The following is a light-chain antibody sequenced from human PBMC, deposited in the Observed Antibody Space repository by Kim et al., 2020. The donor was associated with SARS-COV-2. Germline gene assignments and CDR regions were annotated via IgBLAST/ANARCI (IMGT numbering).Light chain of an antibody. CDR3: QQSNDWPPLT. J-gene: IGKJ1*01. Sequence: SPGERATLSCRASQTITNSLVWYQHKPGQASTLLIYDATTRATGVPARFIGSGSETDFTLTISSLQSEDFAVYYCQQSNDWPPLTFGQGTKVDIK. CDR2: DAT. V-gene: IGKV3-15*01. CDR1: QTITNS.